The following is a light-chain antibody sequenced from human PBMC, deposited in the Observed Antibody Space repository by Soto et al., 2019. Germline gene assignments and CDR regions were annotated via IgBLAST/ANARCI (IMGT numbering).Light chain of an antibody. CDR2: PIS. Sequence: IQITQSPSSLSASVGDRVAITCRASQRIATYLNWYQQRPGRAPKLLISPISTLQRGVPSRFSGSGSGTDFTLTITGLQPDDFATYYCQQSYSTPYTFGQGTKLEIK. V-gene: IGKV1-39*01. J-gene: IGKJ2*01. CDR1: QRIATY. CDR3: QQSYSTPYT.